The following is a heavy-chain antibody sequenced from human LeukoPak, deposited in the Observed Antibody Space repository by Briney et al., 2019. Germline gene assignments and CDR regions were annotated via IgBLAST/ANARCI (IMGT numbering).Heavy chain of an antibody. V-gene: IGHV1-69*05. CDR1: GGTFSSYA. CDR2: IIPIFGTA. J-gene: IGHJ4*02. Sequence: SVKVSCKASGGTFSSYAISWVRQAPGQGLEWMGRIIPIFGTANYAQKFQGRVTITTDESTSTAYMELSSLRSEDTAVYYCARDSPVDYYYDSSGYYNHFDYWALGTLVTVSS. D-gene: IGHD3-22*01. CDR3: ARDSPVDYYYDSSGYYNHFDY.